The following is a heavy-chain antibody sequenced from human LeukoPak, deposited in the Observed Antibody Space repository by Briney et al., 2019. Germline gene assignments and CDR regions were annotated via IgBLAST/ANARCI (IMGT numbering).Heavy chain of an antibody. CDR1: GFTFSSYG. CDR2: ISGTGGFT. D-gene: IGHD5-24*01. J-gene: IGHJ4*02. Sequence: GGSLRLSCAASGFTFSSYGMSWVRQAPGKGLEWVSCISGTGGFTYYADSVKGRFTISRDNAKNTLYLQMNSLRAEDTAVYYCARDGYNSDFGDYWGQGTLVTVSS. CDR3: ARDGYNSDFGDY. V-gene: IGHV3-23*01.